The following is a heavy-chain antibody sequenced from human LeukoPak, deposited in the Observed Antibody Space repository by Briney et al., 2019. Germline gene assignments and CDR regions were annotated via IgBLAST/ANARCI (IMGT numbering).Heavy chain of an antibody. V-gene: IGHV1-2*02. D-gene: IGHD3-22*01. Sequence: GASVKVSCKASGYTFTGYYMHWVRQAPGQGLEWMGWINPNSGGTNYAQKFQGRVTMTRDTSISTAYMELSRLRSDDTAVYYCARGGFGVGSGYYYGGFDYWGQGTLVTVSS. CDR1: GYTFTGYY. CDR2: INPNSGGT. CDR3: ARGGFGVGSGYYYGGFDY. J-gene: IGHJ4*02.